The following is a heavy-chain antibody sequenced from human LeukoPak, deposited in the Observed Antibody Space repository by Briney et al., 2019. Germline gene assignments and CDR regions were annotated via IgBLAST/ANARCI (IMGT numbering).Heavy chain of an antibody. D-gene: IGHD2-21*02. CDR3: ARGMLVVTAIRSDWYFDL. CDR1: GGSISSGGYY. Sequence: SQTLSLTCTVSGGSISSGGYYWSWIRQHPGKGLEWIGYIYYSGSTYYNPSLKSRVTISVDTSKNQFSLKLSSVTAADTAVYYCARGMLVVTAIRSDWYFDLWGRGTLVTVSS. CDR2: IYYSGST. V-gene: IGHV4-31*03. J-gene: IGHJ2*01.